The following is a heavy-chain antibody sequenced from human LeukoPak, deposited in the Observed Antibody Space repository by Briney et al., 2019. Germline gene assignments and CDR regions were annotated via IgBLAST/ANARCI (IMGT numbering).Heavy chain of an antibody. CDR3: ARAPFDYGDYYNYFDY. CDR1: GGTFSSYA. D-gene: IGHD4-17*01. V-gene: IGHV1-69*13. CDR2: IIPIFGTA. Sequence: SVKVSCKASGGTFSSYAISWVRQAPGQGPEWMGGIIPIFGTANYAQKFQGRVTITADESTSTAYMELSSLRSEDTAVYYCARAPFDYGDYYNYFDYWGQGTLVTVSS. J-gene: IGHJ4*02.